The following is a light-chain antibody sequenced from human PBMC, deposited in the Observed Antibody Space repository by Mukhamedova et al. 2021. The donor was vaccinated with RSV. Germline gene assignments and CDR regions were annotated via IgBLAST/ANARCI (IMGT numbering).Light chain of an antibody. J-gene: IGLJ2*01. Sequence: GSVADHYVQWFQQRPGSAPTTVIFEDNQRPSGVPERFSGSIDTSSNSASLTISAVKTEDEADYYCQSYDSNNDVVFGVGTTLTV. CDR1: GSVADHY. CDR2: EDN. V-gene: IGLV6-57*02. CDR3: QSYDSNNDVV.